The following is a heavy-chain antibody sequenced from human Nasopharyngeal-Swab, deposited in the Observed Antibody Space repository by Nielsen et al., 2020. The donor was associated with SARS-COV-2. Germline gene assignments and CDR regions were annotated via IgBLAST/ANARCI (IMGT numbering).Heavy chain of an antibody. V-gene: IGHV3-11*04. CDR2: ISSSGSTI. CDR3: ARVWELLSFDY. D-gene: IGHD1-26*01. CDR1: GFTFSDYY. J-gene: IGHJ4*02. Sequence: GESLKISCAASGFTFSDYYMSWIRQAPGKGLEWVSYISSSGSTIYYADSVKGRFTIPRDNAKNSLYLQMNSLRAEDTAVYYCARVWELLSFDYWGQGTLVTVSS.